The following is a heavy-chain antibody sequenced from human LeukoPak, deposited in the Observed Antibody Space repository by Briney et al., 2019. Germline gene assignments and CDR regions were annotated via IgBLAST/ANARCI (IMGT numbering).Heavy chain of an antibody. J-gene: IGHJ6*02. D-gene: IGHD4/OR15-4a*01. Sequence: GGSVRVSCAASGFTFSSYAMNWVRQAPGKGLEWVASINHNGNVNYYVDSVKGRFTISRDNDKNSLYVEMSKLRDEDTAVYFCARGGALDVWGQGATVTVSS. V-gene: IGHV3-7*03. CDR1: GFTFSSYA. CDR2: INHNGNVN. CDR3: ARGGALDV.